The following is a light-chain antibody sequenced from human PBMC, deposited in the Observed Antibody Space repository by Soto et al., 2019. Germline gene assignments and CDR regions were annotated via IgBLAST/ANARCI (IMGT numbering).Light chain of an antibody. CDR1: SSDVGLYDY. J-gene: IGLJ1*01. CDR3: SSYTSSSSYV. Sequence: QSALTQPASVSGSPGQSITISCTGTSSDVGLYDYVSWYQQHPGKAPQLMIYEVSNRPSGVSNRFSGSKSGNTASLTISGLQAEDEADYHCSSYTSSSSYVFGTGTQLTVL. V-gene: IGLV2-14*01. CDR2: EVS.